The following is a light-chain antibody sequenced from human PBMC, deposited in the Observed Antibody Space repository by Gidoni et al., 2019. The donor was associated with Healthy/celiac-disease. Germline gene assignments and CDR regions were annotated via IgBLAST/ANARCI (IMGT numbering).Light chain of an antibody. CDR3: QQSYSTPRT. CDR1: QSISSY. J-gene: IGKJ1*01. CDR2: AAS. Sequence: DIQMTHSPSSLSASVGDRVTITCRASQSISSYLPWYQQKPEKAPKLLIYAASSLPSGVPSRCSGSGSATDFTITISSLQHEDFATDYCQQSYSTPRTFXXXTKVEIK. V-gene: IGKV1-39*01.